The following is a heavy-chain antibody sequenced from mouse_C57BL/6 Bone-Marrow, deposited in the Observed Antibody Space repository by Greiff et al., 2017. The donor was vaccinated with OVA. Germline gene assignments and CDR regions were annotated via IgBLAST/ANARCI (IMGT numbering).Heavy chain of an antibody. CDR3: ARWDDYDVGAMDY. CDR1: GYTFTSYW. J-gene: IGHJ4*01. V-gene: IGHV1-69*01. CDR2: LDPSDGYT. Sequence: QVQLQQPGAELVMPGASVKLSCKASGYTFTSYWMHWVKQRPGRGLEWIGELDPSDGYTNYNQKFKSKSTLTVGKPSRTAYMQLSSLTSEDSAVYYCARWDDYDVGAMDYWGQGTSVTVSA. D-gene: IGHD2-4*01.